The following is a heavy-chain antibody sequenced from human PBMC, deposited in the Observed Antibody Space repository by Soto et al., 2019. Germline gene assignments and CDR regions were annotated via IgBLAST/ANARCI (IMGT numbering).Heavy chain of an antibody. CDR1: GYTFINYY. CDR3: ARDLAAGDY. V-gene: IGHV1-46*01. CDR2: FNPTSGST. D-gene: IGHD6-13*01. J-gene: IGHJ4*02. Sequence: QVQLVQSGAEVKKPGASVKLSCKASGYTFINYYKHWVRQAPGQGLEWMGIFNPTSGSTNYAQKFQGRVTLTMDTSTRTVYMELSSLRFDDTAVYYCARDLAAGDYWGQGTLVTVSS.